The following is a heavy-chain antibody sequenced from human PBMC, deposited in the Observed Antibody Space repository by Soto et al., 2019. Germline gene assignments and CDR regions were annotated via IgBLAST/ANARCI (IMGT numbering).Heavy chain of an antibody. CDR2: IGGSGGNT. Sequence: GSLRLSCAASGFTFSNYAMGWVRQAPGKGLEWVSAIGGSGGNTYYADSVKGRFTISRDNSKNTLYLQMNSLRAEDTAVYYCAKTAEAVAGTVYGYWGQGTLVTVSS. J-gene: IGHJ4*02. D-gene: IGHD6-19*01. CDR3: AKTAEAVAGTVYGY. V-gene: IGHV3-23*01. CDR1: GFTFSNYA.